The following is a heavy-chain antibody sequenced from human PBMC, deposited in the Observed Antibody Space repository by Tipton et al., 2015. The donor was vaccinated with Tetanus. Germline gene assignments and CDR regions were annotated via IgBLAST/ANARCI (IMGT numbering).Heavy chain of an antibody. CDR1: GFTLVGYT. CDR3: ARDLGEIRNY. J-gene: IGHJ4*02. Sequence: GSLRLSCAASGFTLVGYTMHWVRQAPGRGLEWVSSISSSSNYIYYANSVKGRFTISRDNAKKSLYLQLNSLRPEDTAVYYCARDLGEIRNYWGQGTLVTASS. D-gene: IGHD3-16*01. CDR2: ISSSSNYI. V-gene: IGHV3-21*01.